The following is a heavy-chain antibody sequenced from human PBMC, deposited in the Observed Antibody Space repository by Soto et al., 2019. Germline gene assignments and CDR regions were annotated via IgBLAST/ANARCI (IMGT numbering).Heavy chain of an antibody. CDR1: GGSFRTYA. CDR3: ASVGPPSPSVIWFFDL. J-gene: IGHJ2*01. D-gene: IGHD2-21*01. V-gene: IGHV1-69*01. Sequence: QGQLAQSGAEVKKPGSSVKVSCKASGGSFRTYAINWVRQAPGQGLEWMGGIIPMLAAPTYAQKFQGRLTITVDESTTTVYMELSSLTSEDTAVYYCASVGPPSPSVIWFFDLWGRGTLVTVSS. CDR2: IIPMLAAP.